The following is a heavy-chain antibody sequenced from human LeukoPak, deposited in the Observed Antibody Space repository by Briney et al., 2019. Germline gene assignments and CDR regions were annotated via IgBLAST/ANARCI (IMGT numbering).Heavy chain of an antibody. J-gene: IGHJ5*02. CDR1: GFTVSSNY. CDR3: TRDQGWFDP. Sequence: PGGSLRLFCAASGFTVSSNYMSWVRQSPGKGLEWVSVIYRGGSTNYADSVKGRFTISRDNSNNTLYLQMNSLRAEDTAVYYCTRDQGWFDPWGQGTLVTVSS. V-gene: IGHV3-53*01. CDR2: IYRGGST.